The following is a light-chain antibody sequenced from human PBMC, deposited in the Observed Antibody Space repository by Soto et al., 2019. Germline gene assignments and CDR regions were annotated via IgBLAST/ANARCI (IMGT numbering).Light chain of an antibody. V-gene: IGLV2-14*01. CDR3: SSYTSSSTLLV. CDR2: EVS. Sequence: QSALTRPASVSGSPGQSITTSCTGTSSDVGGYNYVSWYQQHPGKAPKLMIYEVSNRPSGVSNRFSGSKSGNTASLTISGLQAEDEADYYCSSYTSSSTLLVFGTGTKVTVL. J-gene: IGLJ1*01. CDR1: SSDVGGYNY.